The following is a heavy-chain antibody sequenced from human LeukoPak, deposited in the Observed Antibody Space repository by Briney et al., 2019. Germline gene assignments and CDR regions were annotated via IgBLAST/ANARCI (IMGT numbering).Heavy chain of an antibody. CDR2: ISGSGGST. CDR3: AKDPRVGSRVATPCH. Sequence: QTGGSLRLSCAASGFTFTSYATSWVRQAPGKGLEWVSAISGSGGSTYYADSVKGRFTISRDNSKSTLFLQMNSLRAEDTAVYYCAKDPRVGSRVATPCHWGQGTLVTVSS. V-gene: IGHV3-23*01. D-gene: IGHD5-24*01. J-gene: IGHJ4*02. CDR1: GFTFTSYA.